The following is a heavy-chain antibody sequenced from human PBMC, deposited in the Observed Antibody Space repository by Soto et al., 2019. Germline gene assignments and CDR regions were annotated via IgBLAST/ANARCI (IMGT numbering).Heavy chain of an antibody. CDR2: IKTKTDGGTT. Sequence: EVHLVESGGGLVKPGGSLRLSCAASGFTFNNAWMNWVRQAPGKGLEWVGRIKTKTDGGTTNYAAPVKGRFTISRDDSINTLYLQMNSLEIEDTAVYFCTTDPRYCSNGVCYRWFDPWGQGTLVTVSS. J-gene: IGHJ5*02. CDR3: TTDPRYCSNGVCYRWFDP. CDR1: GFTFNNAW. V-gene: IGHV3-15*07. D-gene: IGHD2-8*01.